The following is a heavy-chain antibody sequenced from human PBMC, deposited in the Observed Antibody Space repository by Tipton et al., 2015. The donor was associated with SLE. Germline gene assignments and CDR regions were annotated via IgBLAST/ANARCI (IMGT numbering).Heavy chain of an antibody. V-gene: IGHV4-34*01. CDR2: INHSGST. CDR3: ATDYDFWSGYLGY. J-gene: IGHJ4*02. CDR1: GGSFSGYC. Sequence: TLSLTCAVYGGSFSGYCWSWIRQPPGKGLEWIGEINHSGSTNYNPSLKSRVTISVDTSKNQFSLKLSSVTAADTAVYYCATDYDFWSGYLGYWGQGTLVTVSS. D-gene: IGHD3-3*01.